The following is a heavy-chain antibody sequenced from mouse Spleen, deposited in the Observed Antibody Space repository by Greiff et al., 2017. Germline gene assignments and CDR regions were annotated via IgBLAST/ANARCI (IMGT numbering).Heavy chain of an antibody. J-gene: IGHJ2*01. CDR3: TRCLFITTATDY. Sequence: VQLQQSGAELVRPGASVTLSCKASGYTFTDYEMHWVKQTPVHGLEWIGAIDPETGGTAYNQKFKGKAILTADKSSSTAYMELRSLTSEDSAVYYCTRCLFITTATDYWGQGTTLTVSS. CDR2: IDPETGGT. CDR1: GYTFTDYE. V-gene: IGHV1-15*01. D-gene: IGHD1-2*01.